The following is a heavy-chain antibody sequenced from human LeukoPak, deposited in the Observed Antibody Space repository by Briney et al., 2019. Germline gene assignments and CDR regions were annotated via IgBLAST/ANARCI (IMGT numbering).Heavy chain of an antibody. D-gene: IGHD3-9*01. J-gene: IGHJ5*02. Sequence: SETLSLTCTVSAGSISSDYWSWIRQPPGKGLEWIGYIYYRGSTNYNPSLKSRVAMSLDTSKNQVSLKLSSVTAADTAVYYCARGRGRTYYDILTGYQEYNWFDPWGQGTLVTVSS. V-gene: IGHV4-59*08. CDR2: IYYRGST. CDR1: AGSISSDY. CDR3: ARGRGRTYYDILTGYQEYNWFDP.